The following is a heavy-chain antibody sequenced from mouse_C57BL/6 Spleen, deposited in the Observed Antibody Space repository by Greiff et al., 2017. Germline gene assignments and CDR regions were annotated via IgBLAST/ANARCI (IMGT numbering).Heavy chain of an antibody. Sequence: VQLQQSGPELVKPGDSVKISCKASGYSFTGYFMNWVMQSHGKSLEWIGRINPYNGDTFYNQKFKGKATLTVDKSSSTAHMELRSLTSEDSAVYYCARGGTVLATGAMDYWGQGTSVTVSS. J-gene: IGHJ4*01. V-gene: IGHV1-20*01. D-gene: IGHD1-1*01. CDR1: GYSFTGYF. CDR3: ARGGTVLATGAMDY. CDR2: INPYNGDT.